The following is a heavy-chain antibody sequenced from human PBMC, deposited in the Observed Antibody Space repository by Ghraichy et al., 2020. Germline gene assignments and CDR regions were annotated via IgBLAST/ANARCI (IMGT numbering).Heavy chain of an antibody. J-gene: IGHJ3*02. Sequence: SETLSLTCTVSGGSISSYYWSWIRQPPGKGLEWIGYIYYSGSTNYNPSLKSRVTISVDTSKNQFSLKLSSVTAADTAVYYCARGRVRGVHDAFDIWGQGTMVTVSS. CDR2: IYYSGST. CDR3: ARGRVRGVHDAFDI. CDR1: GGSISSYY. V-gene: IGHV4-59*01. D-gene: IGHD3-10*01.